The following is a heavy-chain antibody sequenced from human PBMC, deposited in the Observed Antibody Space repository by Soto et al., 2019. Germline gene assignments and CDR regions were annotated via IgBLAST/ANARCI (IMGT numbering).Heavy chain of an antibody. V-gene: IGHV4-30-2*01. CDR2: IYHSGST. D-gene: IGHD4-17*01. Sequence: QLQLQESGSGLVKPSQTLSLTCAVSGGSISSGGYSWSWIRQPPGKGLEWIGYIYHSGSTYYNPYLKGRVPISVDRSKNQFSLKLSSVTAADTAVYYCARASTTVTTLDYWGQGTLVTVSS. CDR1: GGSISSGGYS. J-gene: IGHJ4*02. CDR3: ARASTTVTTLDY.